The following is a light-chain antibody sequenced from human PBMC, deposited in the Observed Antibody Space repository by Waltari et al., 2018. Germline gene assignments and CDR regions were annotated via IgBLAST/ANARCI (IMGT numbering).Light chain of an antibody. Sequence: IQMTQSPSALSASVGARVTITCRASQRINTWMAWYQQRPGQAPKVLIYDVSTLESGVPSRFSGSGSGTEFTLAINNLQPEDFATYYCQQYYRYYTFGQGTKLEIK. V-gene: IGKV1-5*01. CDR1: QRINTW. CDR3: QQYYRYYT. J-gene: IGKJ2*01. CDR2: DVS.